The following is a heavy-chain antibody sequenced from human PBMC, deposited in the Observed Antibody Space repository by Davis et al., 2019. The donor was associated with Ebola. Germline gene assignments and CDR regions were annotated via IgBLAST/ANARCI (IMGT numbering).Heavy chain of an antibody. CDR3: VSGDGRGSSYDMDV. CDR2: IKQDGSEK. D-gene: IGHD5-12*01. Sequence: GGSLRLSCAGSGFSISDHYMDWVRQAPGKGPEWVAIIKQDGSEKYYVDSVKGRFTISRDNAKNSLFMQMNSLRAEETAVYYCVSGDGRGSSYDMDVWGQGTTVTVSS. J-gene: IGHJ6*02. CDR1: GFSISDHY. V-gene: IGHV3-7*03.